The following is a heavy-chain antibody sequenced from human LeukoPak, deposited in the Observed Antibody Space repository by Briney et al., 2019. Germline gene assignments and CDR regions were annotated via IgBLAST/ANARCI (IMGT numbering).Heavy chain of an antibody. V-gene: IGHV4-61*02. CDR2: IYTSGST. D-gene: IGHD3-10*02. CDR3: ARTVRGGPSDAFDI. CDR1: GGSISSGSYY. J-gene: IGHJ3*02. Sequence: SETLSLTCTVSGGSISSGSYYWSWIRQPAGKGLEWIGRIYTSGSTNYNPSLKSRVTISVDTSKNQFSLKLSSVTAADTAVYYCARTVRGGPSDAFDIWGQGTMVTVSS.